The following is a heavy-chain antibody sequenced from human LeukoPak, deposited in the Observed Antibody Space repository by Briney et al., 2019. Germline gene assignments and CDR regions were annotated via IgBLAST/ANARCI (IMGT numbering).Heavy chain of an antibody. V-gene: IGHV1-8*01. Sequence: ASVKVSCKASGYTFTSYDINWVRQATGQGLEWMGWMNPNSGNTGYAQKFQGRVTMTRNTSISTAYMELSSLRSEDTAVYYCARVEMVRGVPYYYYGMDVWGQGTTVTVSS. CDR1: GYTFTSYD. CDR2: MNPNSGNT. CDR3: ARVEMVRGVPYYYYGMDV. D-gene: IGHD3-10*01. J-gene: IGHJ6*02.